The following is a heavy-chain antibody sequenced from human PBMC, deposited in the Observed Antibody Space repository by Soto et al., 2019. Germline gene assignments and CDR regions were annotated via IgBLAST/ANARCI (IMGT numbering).Heavy chain of an antibody. D-gene: IGHD1-1*01. V-gene: IGHV3-74*01. CDR3: APLWNGGA. CDR1: GFTFSSYW. CDR2: INSDGSST. Sequence: EVQLVESGGGLVQPGGSLRLSCAASGFTFSSYWMHWVRQAPGKGLVWVSHINSDGSSTSYADSVKGRFTISRDNAKNKLYMQMNSLRAEETAVYYYAPLWNGGAWGQGTLVTVSS. J-gene: IGHJ5*02.